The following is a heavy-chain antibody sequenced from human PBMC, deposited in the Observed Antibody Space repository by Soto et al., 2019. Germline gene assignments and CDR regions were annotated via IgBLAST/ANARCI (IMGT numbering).Heavy chain of an antibody. CDR2: ISYDGSNK. D-gene: IGHD3-10*01. J-gene: IGHJ4*02. CDR1: GFTFSSYA. V-gene: IGHV3-30-3*01. CDR3: ARDHGMVRGVIDY. Sequence: GGSLRLSCAASGFTFSSYAMHWVRQAPGKGLEWVAVISYDGSNKYYADSVKGRFTISRDNSKNTLYLQMNSLRAEDTTVYYCARDHGMVRGVIDYWGQGTLVTVSS.